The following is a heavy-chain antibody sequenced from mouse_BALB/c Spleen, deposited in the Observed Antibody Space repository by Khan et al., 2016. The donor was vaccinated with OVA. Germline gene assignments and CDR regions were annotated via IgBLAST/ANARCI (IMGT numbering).Heavy chain of an antibody. Sequence: QVQLKESGAELVKPGASVKLSCKASGYTFTSYDINWVRQRPEQGLEWIGWMFPGDGSTKYNENFKGKATLTTDKSSSTDYMQLSRLTSEDSGAYFCARGGYGGFAYWGQGTLVTVSA. CDR3: ARGGYGGFAY. V-gene: IGHV1-85*01. CDR1: GYTFTSYD. J-gene: IGHJ3*01. D-gene: IGHD2-14*01. CDR2: MFPGDGST.